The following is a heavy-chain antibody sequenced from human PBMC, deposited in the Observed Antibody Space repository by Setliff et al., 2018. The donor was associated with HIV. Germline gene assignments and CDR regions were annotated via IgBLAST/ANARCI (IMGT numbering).Heavy chain of an antibody. D-gene: IGHD3-3*01. Sequence: ASVKVSCKASGYTFTIYYMHWVRQAPGQGLEWMGWISGYNGNTNYAQKLQGRVTMTTDTSTTTAYMELRSLRSEDTAVYYCARDAPAEYYDFWSGYILWDVWGKGTTVTVSS. CDR2: ISGYNGNT. CDR3: ARDAPAEYYDFWSGYILWDV. V-gene: IGHV1-18*04. CDR1: GYTFTIYY. J-gene: IGHJ6*04.